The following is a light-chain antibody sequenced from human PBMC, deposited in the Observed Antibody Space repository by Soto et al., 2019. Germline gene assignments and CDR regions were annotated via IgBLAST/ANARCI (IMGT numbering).Light chain of an antibody. CDR3: AAWDDSTKSHV. Sequence: QSVLTQPPSVSGAPRQRVTISCSGSSSNIGSNAVNWYQQFPGKAPKLLIYYDDPLASGVSARFSGSKSGTSASLAISGLQSEDEADYYCAAWDDSTKSHVFGTGTKVTVL. CDR2: YDD. J-gene: IGLJ1*01. V-gene: IGLV1-36*01. CDR1: SSNIGSNA.